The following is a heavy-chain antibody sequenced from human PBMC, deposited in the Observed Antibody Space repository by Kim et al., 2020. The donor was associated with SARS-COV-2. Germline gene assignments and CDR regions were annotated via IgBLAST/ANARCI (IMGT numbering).Heavy chain of an antibody. V-gene: IGHV3-53*04. Sequence: LSLTCAASGFTVSSNYMSWVRQAPGKGLEWVSVIYSGGSTYYADSVKGRFTISRHNSKNTLYLQMNSLRAEDTAVYYCASTVVPAAYNYYYYYMDVWGKGTTVTVSS. J-gene: IGHJ6*03. CDR1: GFTVSSNY. CDR3: ASTVVPAAYNYYYYYMDV. D-gene: IGHD2-2*01. CDR2: IYSGGST.